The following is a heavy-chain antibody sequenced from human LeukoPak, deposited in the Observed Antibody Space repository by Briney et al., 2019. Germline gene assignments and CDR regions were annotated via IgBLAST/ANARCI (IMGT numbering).Heavy chain of an antibody. CDR1: GVSFSGYY. CDR2: INHSGRA. V-gene: IGHV4-34*01. Sequence: WEPLSLTCAVYGVSFSGYYWRWLRQPPGRGLEWIGEINHSGRAMYSPSIKSRVTISVETSKSQFSLKLSSVTAADTAVYYCARDARGRRRSFTLFINFDYWGQGTLVTVSS. J-gene: IGHJ4*02. CDR3: ARDARGRRRSFTLFINFDY. D-gene: IGHD3-10*01.